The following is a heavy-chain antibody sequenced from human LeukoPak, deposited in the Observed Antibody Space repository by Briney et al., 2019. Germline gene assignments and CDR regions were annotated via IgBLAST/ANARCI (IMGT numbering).Heavy chain of an antibody. J-gene: IGHJ4*02. CDR2: IKQDGSEK. CDR3: ARDHGRFYY. V-gene: IGHV3-7*01. Sequence: GSPRPSFSASGFPLSCFLINLVRQAPGKGLEWVANIKQDGSEKYYVDSVKGRFTISRDNAKNSLYLQMNSLRAEDTAVYYCARDHGRFYYWGQGTLVTVSS. CDR1: GFPLSCFL. D-gene: IGHD5-24*01.